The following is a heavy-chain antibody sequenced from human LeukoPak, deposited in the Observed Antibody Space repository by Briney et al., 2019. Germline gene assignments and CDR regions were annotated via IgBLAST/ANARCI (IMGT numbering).Heavy chain of an antibody. CDR3: AKVRWDNSGWYYLDY. Sequence: GGSLRLSCTVSGFTVSSNSMSWVRQAPGKGLEWVSFIYSDNTHYSDSVKGRFTISRDNSKSTLYLQMNSLRAEDTAVYYCAKVRWDNSGWYYLDYWGQGTLVTVSS. J-gene: IGHJ4*02. V-gene: IGHV3-66*03. CDR2: IYSDNT. D-gene: IGHD6-19*01. CDR1: GFTVSSNS.